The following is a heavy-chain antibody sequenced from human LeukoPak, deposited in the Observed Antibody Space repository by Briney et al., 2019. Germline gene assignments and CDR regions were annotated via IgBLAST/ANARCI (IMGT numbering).Heavy chain of an antibody. V-gene: IGHV4-38-2*01. CDR3: NLFLAGYARY. CDR1: GFTFSDYY. D-gene: IGHD5-18*01. CDR2: IYSSGST. J-gene: IGHJ4*02. Sequence: GSLRLSCAASGFTFSDYYMSWIRQPPGKGLEWIGSIYSSGSTYYNPSLKSRVTMSVDTSKNQFSLKLSSVTAADTAVYYCNLFLAGYARYWGQGTLVTVSS.